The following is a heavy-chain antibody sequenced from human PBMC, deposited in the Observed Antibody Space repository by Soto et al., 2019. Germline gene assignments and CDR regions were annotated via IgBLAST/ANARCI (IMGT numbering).Heavy chain of an antibody. CDR1: GFTFSSYA. CDR2: ISYDGSNK. CDR3: AREESCGCDCYFLGGYFDL. Sequence: QVQLVESGGGVVQPGRSLRLSCAASGFTFSSYAMHWVRQAPGKGLEWVAVISYDGSNKYYADSVKGRFTISRDNSKNSLYLHMNSLRAEDTAVYYCAREESCGCDCYFLGGYFDLWGRGTLVTVSS. D-gene: IGHD2-21*02. J-gene: IGHJ2*01. V-gene: IGHV3-30-3*01.